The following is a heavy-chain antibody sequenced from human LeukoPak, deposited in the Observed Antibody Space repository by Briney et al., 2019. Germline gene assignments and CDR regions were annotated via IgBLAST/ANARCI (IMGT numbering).Heavy chain of an antibody. Sequence: GGSLRLSCAASGFTFSKYWLHWLRQAPGKGLVWVSRINPDDKSASYADSVKGRFTIARDDARKTLYLQLNSLRAEDTAVYYCLTIVETTFDAFDIWGQGTMVTVSS. D-gene: IGHD2/OR15-2a*01. CDR2: INPDDKSA. J-gene: IGHJ3*02. V-gene: IGHV3-74*01. CDR1: GFTFSKYW. CDR3: LTIVETTFDAFDI.